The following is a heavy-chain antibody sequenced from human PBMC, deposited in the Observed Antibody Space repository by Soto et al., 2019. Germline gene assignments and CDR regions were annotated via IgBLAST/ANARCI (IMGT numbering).Heavy chain of an antibody. CDR1: GFTFSDYY. Sequence: LRLSCAASGFTFSDYYMSWIRQAPGKGLEWVSYISSSGSTIYYADSVKGRFTISRDNAKNSLYLQMNSLRAEDTAVYYCARIRDYGDYHDAFDIWGQGTMVTVSS. J-gene: IGHJ3*02. CDR3: ARIRDYGDYHDAFDI. D-gene: IGHD4-17*01. V-gene: IGHV3-11*01. CDR2: ISSSGSTI.